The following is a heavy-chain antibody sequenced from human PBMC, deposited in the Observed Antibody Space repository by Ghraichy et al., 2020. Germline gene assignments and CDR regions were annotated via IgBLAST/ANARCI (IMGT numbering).Heavy chain of an antibody. J-gene: IGHJ4*02. CDR3: ARGGTYSRGDY. V-gene: IGHV3-74*01. CDR1: GFTFSSYW. Sequence: GESLNISCAASGFTFSSYWMHWVRQAPGKGLVWVSRINSDGSSTSYADSVKGRFTISRDNAKNTLYLQMNSLRAEDTAVYYCARGGTYSRGDYWGQGTLVTVSS. D-gene: IGHD6-19*01. CDR2: INSDGSST.